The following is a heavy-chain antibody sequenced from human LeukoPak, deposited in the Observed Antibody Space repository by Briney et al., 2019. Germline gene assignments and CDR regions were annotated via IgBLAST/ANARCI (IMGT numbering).Heavy chain of an antibody. CDR2: INHSGST. Sequence: SETLSLTCAVYGGSFSGYYWSWIRQPPGKGLEWIGEINHSGSTNYNPSLKSRVTISVDTSKNQFSLKLSSVTAADTAVYYCARTILGYCSSTSCYRDYYXYGMDVWGQGTTVTVSS. J-gene: IGHJ6*02. CDR1: GGSFSGYY. D-gene: IGHD2-2*02. CDR3: ARTILGYCSSTSCYRDYYXYGMDV. V-gene: IGHV4-34*01.